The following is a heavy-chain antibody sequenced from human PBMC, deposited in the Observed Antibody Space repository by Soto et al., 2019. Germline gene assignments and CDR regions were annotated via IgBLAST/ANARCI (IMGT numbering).Heavy chain of an antibody. Sequence: PGGSLRLSCAASGFTFSSYWMSWVRQAPGKGLEWVANIKQDGSEKYYVDSVKGRFTISRDNAKNSVYLQMNSLRAEDTAVYYCAREPLGYCNGGSCYGLFDYWGQGTLVTVSS. CDR2: IKQDGSEK. CDR3: AREPLGYCNGGSCYGLFDY. D-gene: IGHD2-15*01. J-gene: IGHJ4*02. V-gene: IGHV3-7*01. CDR1: GFTFSSYW.